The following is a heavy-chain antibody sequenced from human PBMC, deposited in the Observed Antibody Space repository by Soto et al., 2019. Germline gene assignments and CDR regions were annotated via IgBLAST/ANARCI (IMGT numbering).Heavy chain of an antibody. Sequence: GVSLRLSCSASAFTLSSKYMSWVRQAPGKGLEWVSVIFSGGSTYYEDSVKGRFTISRDNSKTTLYLQMNSLRVEDTAVYYCANGDYSNEYFEHWGQGTLVTVSS. CDR2: IFSGGST. CDR3: ANGDYSNEYFEH. D-gene: IGHD4-17*01. J-gene: IGHJ1*01. V-gene: IGHV3-53*01. CDR1: AFTLSSKY.